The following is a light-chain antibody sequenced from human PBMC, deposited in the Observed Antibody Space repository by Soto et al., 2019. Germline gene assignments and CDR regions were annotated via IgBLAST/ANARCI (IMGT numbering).Light chain of an antibody. CDR1: QSISSSY. Sequence: EIVLTQSPGTLSLSPGERATLSCRASQSISSSYLAWYQQKPGQAPRLLIFGASIRATGIPDRFSGSGSGTDFTRTISRLEPEDVAVYYCQQYGSSPITFGQGARLDIK. CDR3: QQYGSSPIT. J-gene: IGKJ5*01. V-gene: IGKV3-20*01. CDR2: GAS.